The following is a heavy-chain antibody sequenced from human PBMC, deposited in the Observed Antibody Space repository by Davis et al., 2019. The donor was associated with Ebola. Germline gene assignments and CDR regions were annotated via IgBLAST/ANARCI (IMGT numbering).Heavy chain of an antibody. V-gene: IGHV3-48*02. CDR1: GFTLSGYS. CDR2: ISSNSRTT. D-gene: IGHD2-8*02. CDR3: AKRGARGIYWYFTD. Sequence: GESLKISCAASGFTLSGYSMNWVRQAPGKGLEWVSYISSNSRTTYYADSVKGRFTISRDNAKNSLYLQMSSLKDEDTAVYYCAKRGARGIYWYFTDWGQGIPVSVSS. J-gene: IGHJ4*02.